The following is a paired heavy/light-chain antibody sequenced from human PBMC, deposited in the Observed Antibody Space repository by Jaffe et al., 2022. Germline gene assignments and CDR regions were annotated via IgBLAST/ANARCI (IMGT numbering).Light chain of an antibody. V-gene: IGLV1-47*01. CDR1: SSNIGNNY. Sequence: QSVLTQPPSASGTPGQRVTISCSGSSSNIGNNYIYWYKQFPGTAPKLLIYRNDQRPSGVPDRFSGSKSGTSASLAISGLRSEDEADYYCAAWDDRLRGRVFGGGTKLTVL. J-gene: IGLJ3*02. CDR3: AAWDDRLRGRV. CDR2: RND.
Heavy chain of an antibody. CDR3: AREVEEAFDI. CDR1: GFIFSGYS. V-gene: IGHV3-21*06. J-gene: IGHJ3*02. Sequence: EVQLVESGGGLVKPGGCLRLSCAASGFIFSGYSMNWVRQAPGKGLEWVSSISSSSSNMYHADSVKGRFTISRDNAKNSLFLQMNSLRAEDTAVYYCAREVEEAFDIWGQGTMVTVSS. CDR2: ISSSSSNM.